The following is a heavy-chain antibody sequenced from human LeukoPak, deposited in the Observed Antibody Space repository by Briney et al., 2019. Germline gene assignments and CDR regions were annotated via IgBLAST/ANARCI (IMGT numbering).Heavy chain of an antibody. CDR1: GFTFSTYW. Sequence: GGSLRLSCAASGFTFSTYWMHWVRQAPGKGLVWVSRIKSDGSTNYPDSVKGRFTISRDNAKNTVSLQMNSLRPEDTGVYYCARAPSEIGGYYPEYFRHWGQGTLVTVSS. D-gene: IGHD3-22*01. V-gene: IGHV3-74*01. CDR2: IKSDGST. J-gene: IGHJ1*01. CDR3: ARAPSEIGGYYPEYFRH.